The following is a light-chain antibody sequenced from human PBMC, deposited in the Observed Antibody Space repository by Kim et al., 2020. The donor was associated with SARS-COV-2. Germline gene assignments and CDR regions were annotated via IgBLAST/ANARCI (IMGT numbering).Light chain of an antibody. V-gene: IGLV3-25*03. CDR3: QSADSSGTYNWV. CDR2: KDS. CDR1: ALPKQY. J-gene: IGLJ3*02. Sequence: SYELTQPPSVSVSPGQTARITCSGDALPKQYASWYQQKPGQAPVLVIYKDSERPSGIPERFSGSSSGTTDTLTISGVQAEDEADYYCQSADSSGTYNWVFGGGTKLTVL.